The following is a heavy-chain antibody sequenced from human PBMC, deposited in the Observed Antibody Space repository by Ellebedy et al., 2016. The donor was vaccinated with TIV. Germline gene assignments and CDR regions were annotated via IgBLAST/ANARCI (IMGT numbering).Heavy chain of an antibody. CDR1: GFTVSSSY. V-gene: IGHV3-53*04. D-gene: IGHD3-10*01. CDR3: ASPGSYGPFDH. J-gene: IGHJ4*02. Sequence: PGGSLRLSCEASGFTVSSSYLSWVRQAPGKGLEWVSIIYICGSTNYADSVKGRFTISRHSSKNMLYFQLNALRLEDTAGYDCASPGSYGPFDHWGRGTLVTVSS. CDR2: IYICGST.